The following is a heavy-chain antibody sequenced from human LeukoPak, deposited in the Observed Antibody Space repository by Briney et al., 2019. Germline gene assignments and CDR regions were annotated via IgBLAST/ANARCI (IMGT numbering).Heavy chain of an antibody. Sequence: SGPALVNPTQTLTLTCTFSGFSLSTSGVGVGWIRQPPGKALEWLALIYWNDDKRYSPSLKSRLTITKDTSKNQVVLTMTNMDPVGTATYYCAHATYYYDSSGYHYFDYWGQGTLVTVSS. V-gene: IGHV2-5*01. CDR2: IYWNDDK. CDR1: GFSLSTSGVG. D-gene: IGHD3-22*01. CDR3: AHATYYYDSSGYHYFDY. J-gene: IGHJ4*02.